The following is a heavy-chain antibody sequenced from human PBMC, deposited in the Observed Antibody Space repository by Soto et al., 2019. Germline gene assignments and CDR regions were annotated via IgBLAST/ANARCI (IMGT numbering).Heavy chain of an antibody. J-gene: IGHJ4*02. D-gene: IGHD5-12*01. Sequence: EVQLVESGGGLVKPGGSLRLSCAASGFTFSTCSMNWVRQAPGKGLEWVSSISSSSSNIYYADSVKGRFTISRDNAKNSLYVQMNSLRADDTAVYYCARDNRYDAATLDYWGQGTLVTVSS. CDR1: GFTFSTCS. V-gene: IGHV3-21*02. CDR3: ARDNRYDAATLDY. CDR2: ISSSSSNI.